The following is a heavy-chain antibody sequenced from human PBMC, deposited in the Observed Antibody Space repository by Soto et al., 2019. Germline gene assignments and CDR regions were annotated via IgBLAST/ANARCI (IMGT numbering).Heavy chain of an antibody. V-gene: IGHV1-18*01. CDR1: GYTFTSYG. CDR2: ISAYNGNT. D-gene: IGHD6-13*01. CDR3: ARDSYSSGWYPNNWFDP. Sequence: GASVKVSCKASGYTFTSYGISWVRQAPGQGLEWMGWISAYNGNTNYAQKLQGRVTMTTDTSTSTAYMELRSLRSDDTAVYYCARDSYSSGWYPNNWFDPWGQGTLVTVSS. J-gene: IGHJ5*02.